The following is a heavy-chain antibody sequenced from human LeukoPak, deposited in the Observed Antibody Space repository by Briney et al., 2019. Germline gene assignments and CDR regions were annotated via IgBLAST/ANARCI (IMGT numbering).Heavy chain of an antibody. CDR3: AKVGSSGWSYFDY. Sequence: GGSLRLSCAASGFTFKIYAMTWVRQAPGKGLEWVSGFSGGVGSTYYAASVKGRFTISRDNSKSTLYLLMNSLRAEDTAVYYCAKVGSSGWSYFDYWGQGTLVTVSS. V-gene: IGHV3-23*01. J-gene: IGHJ4*02. CDR1: GFTFKIYA. CDR2: FSGGVGST. D-gene: IGHD6-19*01.